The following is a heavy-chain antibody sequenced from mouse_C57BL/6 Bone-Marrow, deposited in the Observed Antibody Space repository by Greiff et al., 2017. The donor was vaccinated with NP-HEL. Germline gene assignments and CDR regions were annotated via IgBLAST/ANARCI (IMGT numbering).Heavy chain of an antibody. V-gene: IGHV1-81*01. D-gene: IGHD1-1*01. Sequence: QVQLKESGAELARPGASVKLSCKASGYTFTSYGISWVKQRTGQGLEWIGEIYPRSGNTYYNEKFKGKATLTAYKSSSTAYMELRSLTSEDSAVYFCARCYGSRSFACWGQETLVTVSA. J-gene: IGHJ3*01. CDR3: ARCYGSRSFAC. CDR2: IYPRSGNT. CDR1: GYTFTSYG.